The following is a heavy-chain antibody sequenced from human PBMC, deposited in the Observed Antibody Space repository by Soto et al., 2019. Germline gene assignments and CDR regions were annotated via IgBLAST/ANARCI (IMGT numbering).Heavy chain of an antibody. CDR3: ARMDGPIVRVVITQPTYYYYGMDV. CDR1: GGTFSSYA. J-gene: IGHJ6*02. D-gene: IGHD3-10*01. Sequence: QVQLVQSGAEVKKPGSSVKVSCKASGGTFSSYAISWVRQAPGQGLEWMGGIIPIFGTANYAQKFQGRVTLTADESTSTAYIELSSQRSEDTAVYYCARMDGPIVRVVITQPTYYYYGMDVCGQGTTVTVSS. V-gene: IGHV1-69*01. CDR2: IIPIFGTA.